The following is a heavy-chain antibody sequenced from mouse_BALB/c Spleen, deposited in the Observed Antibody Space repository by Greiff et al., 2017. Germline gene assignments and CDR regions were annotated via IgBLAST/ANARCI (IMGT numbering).Heavy chain of an antibody. Sequence: EVNVVESGGDLVKPGGSLKLSCAASGFTFSSYGMSWVRQTPDKRLEWVATISSGGSYTYYPDSVKGRFTISRDNAKNTLYLQMSSLKSEDTAMYYCASYYGNYFDYWGQGTTLTVSS. CDR2: ISSGGSYT. CDR3: ASYYGNYFDY. J-gene: IGHJ2*01. D-gene: IGHD2-1*01. CDR1: GFTFSSYG. V-gene: IGHV5-6*01.